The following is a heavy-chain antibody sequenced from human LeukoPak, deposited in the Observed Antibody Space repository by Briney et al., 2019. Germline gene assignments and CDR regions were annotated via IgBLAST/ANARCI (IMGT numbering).Heavy chain of an antibody. J-gene: IGHJ6*02. Sequence: VGCLSLSCAASRFTFSDYWMDWVRHAPGRGVEWVSRIHSTGSSKSYADSVTGRLTNSRDNPKNTLYLQMDSLRAEDTALYYCAREGWSGRNGEYLVGGMDVWAQGTTVTVSS. CDR2: IHSTGSSK. V-gene: IGHV3-74*01. CDR1: RFTFSDYW. CDR3: AREGWSGRNGEYLVGGMDV. D-gene: IGHD1-26*01.